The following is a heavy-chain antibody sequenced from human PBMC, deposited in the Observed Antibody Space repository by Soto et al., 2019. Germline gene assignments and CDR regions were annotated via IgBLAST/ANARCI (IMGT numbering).Heavy chain of an antibody. V-gene: IGHV4-39*01. J-gene: IGHJ5*02. D-gene: IGHD4-17*01. CDR1: GGSISSSSYY. CDR3: ASRRTVTTKPNTRRYNWFDP. Sequence: SETLSLTCTVSGGSISSSSYYWGWIRQPPGKGLEWIGSIYYSGSTYYNPSLKSRVTISVDTSKNQFSLKLSSVTAADTAVYYCASRRTVTTKPNTRRYNWFDPWGQGTLVTVSS. CDR2: IYYSGST.